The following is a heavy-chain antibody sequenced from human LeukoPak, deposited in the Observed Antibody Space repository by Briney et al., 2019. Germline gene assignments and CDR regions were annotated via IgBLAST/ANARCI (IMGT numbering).Heavy chain of an antibody. CDR2: ISSSSSAI. CDR1: GFTFSDYA. J-gene: IGHJ4*02. D-gene: IGHD6-13*01. Sequence: GGSLRLSCAASGFTFSDYAMNWVRQAPGKGLEWISYISSSSSAIYYADSVKGRFTISRDNAKNSLYLQMNSLRAEDTAVYYCARDIWQQLVHHSLRPPDYWGQGTLVTVSS. V-gene: IGHV3-21*05. CDR3: ARDIWQQLVHHSLRPPDY.